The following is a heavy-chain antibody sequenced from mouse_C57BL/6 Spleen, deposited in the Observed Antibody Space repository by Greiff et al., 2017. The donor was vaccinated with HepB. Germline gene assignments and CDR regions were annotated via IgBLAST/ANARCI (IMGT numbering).Heavy chain of an antibody. D-gene: IGHD1-1*01. CDR2: IDPNSGGT. CDR1: GYTFTSYW. J-gene: IGHJ1*03. CDR3: GRSPYYGSPTGYFDV. Sequence: QVQLQQPGAELVKPGASVKLSCKASGYTFTSYWMHWVKQRPGRGLEWIGRIDPNSGGTKYNEKFKSKATLTVDKPSSTAYMQLSSLTSEDSAVYYCGRSPYYGSPTGYFDVWGTGTTVTVSS. V-gene: IGHV1-72*01.